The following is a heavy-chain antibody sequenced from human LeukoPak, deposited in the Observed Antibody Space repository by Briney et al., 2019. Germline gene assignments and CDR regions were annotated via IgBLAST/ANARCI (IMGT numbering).Heavy chain of an antibody. V-gene: IGHV7-4-1*02. CDR3: ARVFSGMWFGELFTPPGY. CDR2: INTNTGNP. Sequence: ASVKVSCKASGYTFTSYAMNWVRQAPGQGLEWMGWINTNTGNPTYAQGFTGRFVFSLDTSVSTAYLQISSLKAEDTAVYYCARVFSGMWFGELFTPPGYWGQGTLVTVSS. J-gene: IGHJ4*02. CDR1: GYTFTSYA. D-gene: IGHD3-10*01.